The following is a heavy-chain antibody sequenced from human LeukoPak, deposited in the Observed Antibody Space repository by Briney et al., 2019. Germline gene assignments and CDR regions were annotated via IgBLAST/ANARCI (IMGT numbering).Heavy chain of an antibody. D-gene: IGHD2-21*01. CDR2: IHYDGKI. J-gene: IGHJ4*02. V-gene: IGHV3-53*01. CDR3: ASGDGYLQPY. Sequence: GGSLRRSCAASGFSGSGKFMSWVRQAPGKGLEWVSIIHYDGKIRYAGSVGGRFTIYRDDSENTLFLQMNSLRVDDTAVYFCASGDGYLQPYWGQGTLVTVSS. CDR1: GFSGSGKF.